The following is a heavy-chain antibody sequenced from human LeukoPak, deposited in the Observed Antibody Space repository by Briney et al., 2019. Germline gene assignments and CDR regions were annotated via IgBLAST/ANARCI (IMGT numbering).Heavy chain of an antibody. CDR1: GYTFSNYY. CDR2: ISPSGTST. J-gene: IGHJ4*02. CDR3: ARHDLGGSSPFDY. V-gene: IGHV1-46*01. D-gene: IGHD2-15*01. Sequence: ASVKVSCKTSGYTFSNYYMHWVRQAPGQGLEWMGIISPSGTSTTYAQKFQGRVTMTRDTSTSTDFMELSSLRSEDTAVYYCARHDLGGSSPFDYWGQGTLVTVSS.